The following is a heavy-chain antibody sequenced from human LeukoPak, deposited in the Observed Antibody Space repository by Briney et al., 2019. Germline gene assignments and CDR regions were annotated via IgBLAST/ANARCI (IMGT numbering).Heavy chain of an antibody. Sequence: KPGGSLRLSCAASGFTFSDYNMNWVRQAPGKGLERGSYITNGGSTIHHADSVKGRFTISRDNAKKTLYLQMNSLRAEDTAVYYCARSIGLTGGGVDVWGQGTTVTVSS. J-gene: IGHJ6*02. CDR2: ITNGGSTI. CDR3: ARSIGLTGGGVDV. V-gene: IGHV3-11*01. D-gene: IGHD3-9*01. CDR1: GFTFSDYN.